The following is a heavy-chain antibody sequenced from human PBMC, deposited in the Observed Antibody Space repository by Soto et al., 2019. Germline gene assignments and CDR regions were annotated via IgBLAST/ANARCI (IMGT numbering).Heavy chain of an antibody. CDR3: ARPRTVFGAVEY. D-gene: IGHD3-3*01. Sequence: ASETLSLTCAVAGYSISSVDYWGWIRQPPGKGLEWIGSIYRSGYTYYNPSLKSRVTISLDTSKNQFSLNLTSVTAADTAVYYCARPRTVFGAVEYWGLGTLVTVSS. CDR1: GYSISSVDY. CDR2: IYRSGYT. J-gene: IGHJ4*02. V-gene: IGHV4-38-2*01.